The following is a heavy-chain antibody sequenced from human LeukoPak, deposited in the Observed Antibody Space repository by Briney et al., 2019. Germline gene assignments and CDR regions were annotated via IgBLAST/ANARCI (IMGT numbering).Heavy chain of an antibody. CDR2: INPNSGGT. CDR1: GYTFTGYY. D-gene: IGHD1-7*01. J-gene: IGHJ4*02. CDR3: ARETRITGTTAY. V-gene: IGHV1-2*02. Sequence: ASVKVSCKASGYTFTGYYMHWVRQAPGQGLEWMGWINPNSGGTNYAQKFQGRVTMTRDTSIRTAYMELSRLRSDDTAVYYCARETRITGTTAYWGQGTLVTVSS.